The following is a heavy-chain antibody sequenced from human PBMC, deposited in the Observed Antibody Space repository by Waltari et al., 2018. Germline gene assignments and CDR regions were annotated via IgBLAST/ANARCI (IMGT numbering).Heavy chain of an antibody. CDR1: GGTFSSYA. J-gene: IGHJ4*02. Sequence: QVQLVQSGAEVKKPGSSVKVSCKASGGTFSSYAIRWVRQAPGQGLEWMGGINPNSGGTNYAQKFQGRVTMTRDTSISTAYMELSRLRSDDTAVYYCARDYYYDSSGDSNWGQGTLVTVSS. V-gene: IGHV1-2*02. D-gene: IGHD3-22*01. CDR3: ARDYYYDSSGDSN. CDR2: INPNSGGT.